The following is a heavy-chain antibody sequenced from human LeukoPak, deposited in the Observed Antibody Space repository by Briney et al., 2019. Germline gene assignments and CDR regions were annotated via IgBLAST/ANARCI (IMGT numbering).Heavy chain of an antibody. Sequence: GGSRRLSCAASGFTVSNDYMSWVRQAPGKGLEWVSVIYGGSGTYYADSVRGRFTISRDNAKNSLYLQMNSLRAEDTAVYYCARDWGMVRGVHDYWGQGTLVTVSS. J-gene: IGHJ4*02. CDR1: GFTVSNDY. D-gene: IGHD3-10*01. V-gene: IGHV3-66*01. CDR3: ARDWGMVRGVHDY. CDR2: IYGGSGT.